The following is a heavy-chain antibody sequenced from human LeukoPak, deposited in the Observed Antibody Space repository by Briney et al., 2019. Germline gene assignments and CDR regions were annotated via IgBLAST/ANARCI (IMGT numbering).Heavy chain of an antibody. CDR1: GYTFTGYY. Sequence: ASVKVSCKASGYTFTGYYMHWVRQAPGQGLEWMGWISAYNGNTNYAQKLQGRVTMTTDTSTSTAYMELRSLRSDDTAVYYCARDVVRGVFPLGYWGQGTLVTVSS. CDR3: ARDVVRGVFPLGY. V-gene: IGHV1-18*04. J-gene: IGHJ4*02. CDR2: ISAYNGNT. D-gene: IGHD3-10*01.